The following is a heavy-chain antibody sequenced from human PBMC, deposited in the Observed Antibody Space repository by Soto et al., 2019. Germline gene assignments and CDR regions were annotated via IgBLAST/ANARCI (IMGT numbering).Heavy chain of an antibody. Sequence: QVQLQESGPGLVKPSGTLSLTCAVSGGSISSTNWWSWVRQAPGKGLEWIGEIYHSGSTNYNPSRRGRVTISLDSSSNPFSLKLTSVTAADTAVYYCARTPSISRTLDYWGQGTLVTVSS. V-gene: IGHV4-4*02. CDR2: IYHSGST. CDR1: GGSISSTNW. CDR3: ARTPSISRTLDY. D-gene: IGHD3-3*02. J-gene: IGHJ4*02.